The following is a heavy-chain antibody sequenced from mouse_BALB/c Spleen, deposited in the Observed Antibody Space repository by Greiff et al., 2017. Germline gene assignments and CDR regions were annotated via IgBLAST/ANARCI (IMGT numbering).Heavy chain of an antibody. Sequence: VQLKESGPELVKPGASVKVSCKASGYAFTSYNMYWVKQSHGKSLEWIGYIDPYNGGTSYNQKFKGKATLTVDKSSSTAYMHLNSLTSEDSAVYYCARDYGSNYYYAMDYWGQGTSVTVYS. V-gene: IGHV1S135*01. J-gene: IGHJ4*01. CDR1: GYAFTSYN. CDR3: ARDYGSNYYYAMDY. CDR2: IDPYNGGT. D-gene: IGHD1-1*01.